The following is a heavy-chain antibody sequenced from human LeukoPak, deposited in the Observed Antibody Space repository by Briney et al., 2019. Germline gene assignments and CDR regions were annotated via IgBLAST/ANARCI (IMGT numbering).Heavy chain of an antibody. CDR3: ARGEQQLVRPFFDY. CDR1: GFSLSTSGVG. Sequence: KVSGPTLVKPTQTLTLTCTFSGFSLSTSGVGAGWIRQPPGKALEWLALIYWDDDKRYSPSLKSRLTITKDTSKNQVVLTMTNMDPVDTATYYCARGEQQLVRPFFDYWGQGTLVTVSS. J-gene: IGHJ4*02. V-gene: IGHV2-5*02. CDR2: IYWDDDK. D-gene: IGHD6-13*01.